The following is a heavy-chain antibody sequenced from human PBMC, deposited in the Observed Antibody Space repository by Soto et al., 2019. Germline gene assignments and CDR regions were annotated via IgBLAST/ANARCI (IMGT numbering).Heavy chain of an antibody. CDR3: ATSDYGDYDGSFDH. D-gene: IGHD4-17*01. V-gene: IGHV3-9*01. Sequence: EVQLVESGGGLVQRGRSLRLSCAASGFTFDDYAMYWVRQAPGKGLEWVSHISYNSDTIGYADSVKGRFTISRDNAKNSLYLQMNSLRAEDTALYYCATSDYGDYDGSFDHWGQGTLVTVSS. J-gene: IGHJ4*02. CDR1: GFTFDDYA. CDR2: ISYNSDTI.